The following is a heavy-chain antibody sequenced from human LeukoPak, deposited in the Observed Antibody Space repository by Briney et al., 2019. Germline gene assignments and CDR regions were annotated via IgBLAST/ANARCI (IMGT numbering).Heavy chain of an antibody. V-gene: IGHV1-69*04. D-gene: IGHD5-18*01. CDR2: IIPIFGIA. J-gene: IGHJ5*02. CDR3: ARVGAWIQFDP. CDR1: GGTFSSYA. Sequence: SEKLSCTASGGTFSSYAISWVRQAPGQGLEWVGRIIPIFGIANYAQTFQGRVTITADKSTSTAYMELSSLRSEDTAVYYCARVGAWIQFDPWGQGTLVTVSS.